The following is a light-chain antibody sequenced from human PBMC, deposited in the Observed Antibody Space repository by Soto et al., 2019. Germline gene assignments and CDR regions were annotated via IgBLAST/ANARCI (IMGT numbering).Light chain of an antibody. CDR2: DVS. CDR1: QNIGRW. Sequence: DIQMTQSPSSLSASVGDRVTITCRASQNIGRWLAWYQKKPGKAPKLMIYDVSTLISGVPSRFSGSGSGTEFTLTISSLQPDDFTTYYCQQYNLHSPATFGPGTLVDIK. V-gene: IGKV1-5*01. CDR3: QQYNLHSPAT. J-gene: IGKJ1*01.